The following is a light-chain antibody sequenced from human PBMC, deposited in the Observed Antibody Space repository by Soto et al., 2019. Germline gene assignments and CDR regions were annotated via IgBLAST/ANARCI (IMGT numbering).Light chain of an antibody. Sequence: DIQMTQSPSTLSASVGDGVTITCRATQSVSSWLAWYQQKPGKAPNLLIYDVSSLESGVPSRFSGSGSGTDFTLTISSLQPDDFATYYCQHYNSYSWTFGQGTKVDIK. CDR1: QSVSSW. J-gene: IGKJ1*01. CDR3: QHYNSYSWT. V-gene: IGKV1-5*01. CDR2: DVS.